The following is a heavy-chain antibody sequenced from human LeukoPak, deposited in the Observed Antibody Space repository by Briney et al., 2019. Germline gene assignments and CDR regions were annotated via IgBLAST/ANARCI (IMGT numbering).Heavy chain of an antibody. D-gene: IGHD3-10*01. CDR1: GFSFSNYA. V-gene: IGHV3-23*01. Sequence: GGSLRLSCVASGFSFSNYAINWVRQAPGKGLEWVSAISGSGGSTYYADSVKGRFTISRDNSKNTLYLQMSSLRAEDTAVYYCAKAYGSGSFTPRKFDYWGQGTLVTVSS. J-gene: IGHJ4*02. CDR3: AKAYGSGSFTPRKFDY. CDR2: ISGSGGST.